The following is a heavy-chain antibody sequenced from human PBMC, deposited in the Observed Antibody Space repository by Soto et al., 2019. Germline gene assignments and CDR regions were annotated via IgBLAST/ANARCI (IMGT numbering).Heavy chain of an antibody. CDR1: GGTFSSYA. CDR2: IIPIFGTA. J-gene: IGHJ3*02. D-gene: IGHD2-15*01. Sequence: QVQLVQSGAEVKKPGSSVKVSCKASGGTFSSYAISWVRQAPGPGLEWMGGIIPIFGTANYAQKFQGRVTIASDKSTSTAYMELSSLRSEDTAVYYCARSENIVVVVAETDAFDIWGQGTMVTVSS. CDR3: ARSENIVVVVAETDAFDI. V-gene: IGHV1-69*06.